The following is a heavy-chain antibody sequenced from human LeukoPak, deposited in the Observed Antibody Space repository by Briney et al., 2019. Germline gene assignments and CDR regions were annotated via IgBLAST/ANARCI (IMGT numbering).Heavy chain of an antibody. CDR3: ARDRDILTGYYPEELY. CDR2: ISAYNGNT. Sequence: GASVKVSCKASGYTFTSYGISWVRQAPGQGLEWMGWISAYNGNTNYAQKLQGRVTMTTDTPTSTAYMELRSLRSDDTAVYYCARDRDILTGYYPEELYWGQGTLVTVSS. V-gene: IGHV1-18*01. J-gene: IGHJ4*02. CDR1: GYTFTSYG. D-gene: IGHD3-9*01.